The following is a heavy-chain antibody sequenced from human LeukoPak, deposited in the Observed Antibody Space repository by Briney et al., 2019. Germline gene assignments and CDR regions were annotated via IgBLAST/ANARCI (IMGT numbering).Heavy chain of an antibody. Sequence: SETLSLTCTVSGGSIGSYYWSWIRQPPGKGLEWIGYIYYSGSTNYNPSLKSRVTISVDTSKNQFSLKLSSVTAADTAVYYCARADYGDSYHVWGKGTTVTVSS. V-gene: IGHV4-59*01. CDR1: GGSIGSYY. J-gene: IGHJ6*04. D-gene: IGHD4-17*01. CDR2: IYYSGST. CDR3: ARADYGDSYHV.